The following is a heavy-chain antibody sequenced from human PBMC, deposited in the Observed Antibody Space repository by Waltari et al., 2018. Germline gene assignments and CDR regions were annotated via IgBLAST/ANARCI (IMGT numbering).Heavy chain of an antibody. J-gene: IGHJ4*02. CDR2: IYHSGST. Sequence: QVQLQESGPGLVKPSGTLSLTCAVSGGPISSSNWWSWVRQHPGKGLEWIGEIYHSGSTNYNPSLKSRVTISVDKSKNQFSLKLSSVTAADTAVYYCASDVRRAAAGGANFDYWGQGTLVTVSS. CDR1: GGPISSSNW. V-gene: IGHV4-4*02. D-gene: IGHD6-13*01. CDR3: ASDVRRAAAGGANFDY.